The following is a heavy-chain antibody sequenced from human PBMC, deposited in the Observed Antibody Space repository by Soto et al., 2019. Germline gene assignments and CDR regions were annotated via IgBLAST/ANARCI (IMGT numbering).Heavy chain of an antibody. D-gene: IGHD3-3*01. CDR1: GFSLSTSGVG. J-gene: IGHJ5*02. V-gene: IGHV2-5*02. Sequence: QITLKESGPTLVKPTQTLTLTCTFSGFSLSTSGVGVGWIRQPPGKALEWLALIYWDDDKRYSPSLKSRLTITKDTSKNQVVLTMTNMDPVDTATYYCAHSGDYDFWSGYSRLNWFDPCGQGTLVTVSS. CDR3: AHSGDYDFWSGYSRLNWFDP. CDR2: IYWDDDK.